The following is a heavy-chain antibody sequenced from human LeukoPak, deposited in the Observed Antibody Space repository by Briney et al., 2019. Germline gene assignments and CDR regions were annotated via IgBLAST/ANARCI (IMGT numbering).Heavy chain of an antibody. CDR1: GGSISSSSYY. V-gene: IGHV4-39*02. CDR3: ARDDYDFWSGTKNNWFDP. J-gene: IGHJ5*02. CDR2: IYYSGNT. D-gene: IGHD3-3*01. Sequence: SETLSLTCTVSGGSISSSSYYWGWIRQPPGKGLEWIGSIYYSGNTYYNPSLKGRVTISVDTSKNQFSLKLSSVTAADTAVYYCARDDYDFWSGTKNNWFDPWGQGTLVTVSS.